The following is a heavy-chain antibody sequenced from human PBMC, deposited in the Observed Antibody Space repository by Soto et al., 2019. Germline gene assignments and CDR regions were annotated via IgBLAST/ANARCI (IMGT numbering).Heavy chain of an antibody. V-gene: IGHV3-48*02. CDR3: AIDSEVYCSRGSCYGDVFDF. J-gene: IGHJ3*01. D-gene: IGHD2-15*01. CDR2: ISSSSSTI. CDR1: GFTFSRYS. Sequence: EVQLVESGGGLVQPGGSLKLSCAASGFTFSRYSFNWVRQAPGKGLEWVSYISSSSSTIYYADSVKGRLTISRDNAKNSLYLQMSRLKDSDTALYYCAIDSEVYCSRGSCYGDVFDFWGQGTMVTLSS.